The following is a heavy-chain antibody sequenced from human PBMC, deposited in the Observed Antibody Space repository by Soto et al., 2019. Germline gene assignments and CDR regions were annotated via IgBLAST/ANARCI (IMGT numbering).Heavy chain of an antibody. CDR3: VRDRWRSYYYGMDV. CDR1: GYTFTRNG. V-gene: IGHV1-18*01. J-gene: IGHJ6*02. D-gene: IGHD3-16*02. Sequence: QVQLVQSGAEVKRPGASVKVSCKASGYTFTRNGISWVRQAPGQGLEWMGWISPYNGDTNYPQKFQDRITMTTDTYTSTAYMDLRSLRSDDTAVYYWVRDRWRSYYYGMDVWGQGTTVTVSS. CDR2: ISPYNGDT.